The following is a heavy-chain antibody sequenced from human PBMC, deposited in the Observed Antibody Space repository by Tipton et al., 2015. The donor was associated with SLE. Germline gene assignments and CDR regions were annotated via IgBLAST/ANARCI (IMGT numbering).Heavy chain of an antibody. CDR1: GFIFSDYY. D-gene: IGHD5-24*01. CDR2: ISHGGESI. V-gene: IGHV3-11*04. Sequence: SLRLSCAASGFIFSDYYMSWIRQVPGKGLEWVSYISHGGESISYADSVRGRFTISRDNAKNSLYLQINSLRAEDTAVYYCARDRDGYNSPFFDYWGQGTLVTVSS. CDR3: ARDRDGYNSPFFDY. J-gene: IGHJ4*02.